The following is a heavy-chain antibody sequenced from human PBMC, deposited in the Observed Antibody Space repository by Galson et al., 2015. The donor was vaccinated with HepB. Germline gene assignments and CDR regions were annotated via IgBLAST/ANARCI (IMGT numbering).Heavy chain of an antibody. J-gene: IGHJ2*01. Sequence: SLRLSCAASGFIFSTYTFNWVRRAPGKDLEWISYISSTGTTIYYADSVKGRFTISRDNAENSLSLQMSSLRDEDTAVYYCVRVAIDTTIFRGYWYFDLWGRGTLFTVSS. D-gene: IGHD5-18*01. CDR3: VRVAIDTTIFRGYWYFDL. V-gene: IGHV3-48*02. CDR1: GFIFSTYT. CDR2: ISSTGTTI.